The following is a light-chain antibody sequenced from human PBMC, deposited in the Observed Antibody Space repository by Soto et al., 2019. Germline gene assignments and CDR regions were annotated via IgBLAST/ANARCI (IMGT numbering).Light chain of an antibody. CDR2: EGI. CDR3: CSYVGATAYV. V-gene: IGLV2-23*01. Sequence: QSALTQPASASGSPGQSVTISCTGTSSTVGGFNVVSWYQQHPGKAPKVIIYEGIKRPSGDSNRFSGSNSGSTASLTISGLQAEDEADYYCCSYVGATAYVFGSGPKVNVL. J-gene: IGLJ1*01. CDR1: SSTVGGFNV.